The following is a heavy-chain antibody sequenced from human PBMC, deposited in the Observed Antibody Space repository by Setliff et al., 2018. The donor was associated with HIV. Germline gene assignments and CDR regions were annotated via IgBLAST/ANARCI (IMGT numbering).Heavy chain of an antibody. J-gene: IGHJ6*03. D-gene: IGHD3-10*01. CDR1: GGSFSGNY. Sequence: PSETLSLTCAVYGGSFSGNYWSWIRQTPGKGLEWIGSIYYSGSTYYNPSLKSRVTISVDTSQNQFSLKLNSVTAADTAAYCCARVRMLRGLRDYYYYMDVWGKGTTVTVSS. CDR3: ARVRMLRGLRDYYYYMDV. V-gene: IGHV4-34*01. CDR2: IYYSGST.